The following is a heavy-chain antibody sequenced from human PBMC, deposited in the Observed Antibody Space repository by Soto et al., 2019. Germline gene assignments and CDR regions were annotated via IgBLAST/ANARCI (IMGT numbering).Heavy chain of an antibody. J-gene: IGHJ4*02. CDR2: IKQDGSEK. CDR3: AGGTGWIFDY. CDR1: GFTFSSFW. V-gene: IGHV3-7*01. D-gene: IGHD2-15*01. Sequence: EVQLVESGGGLVQPGGSLRLSCSGSGFTFSSFWMTWVRQAPGKGLEWVANIKQDGSEKYYVDSVKGRFPISRDNAKNSLYLQMDSLRGEDTALYYCAGGTGWIFDYWGQGTLVTVSS.